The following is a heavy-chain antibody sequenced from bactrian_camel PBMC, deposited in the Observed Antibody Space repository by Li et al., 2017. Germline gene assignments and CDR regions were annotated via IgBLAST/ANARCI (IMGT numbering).Heavy chain of an antibody. D-gene: IGHD1*01. V-gene: IGHV3S63*01. CDR1: GRAGHLSC. CDR2: IYIDDGDT. J-gene: IGHJ6*01. Sequence: HVQLVESGGGSVQAGGSLKLSCAASGRAGHLSCLGWFRQAPGKEREGVASIYIDDGDTRYADSVKGRFTISQDRAKNTVYLQMDSLEPEDTAMYYCAADWDGNACYLRYVDLGYWGQGTQVTVS. CDR3: AADWDGNACYLRYVDLGY.